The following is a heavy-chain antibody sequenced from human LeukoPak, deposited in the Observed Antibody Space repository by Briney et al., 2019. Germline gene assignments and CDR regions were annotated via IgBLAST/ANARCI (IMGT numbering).Heavy chain of an antibody. V-gene: IGHV3-53*01. J-gene: IGHJ4*02. D-gene: IGHD3-22*01. Sequence: GGSLRLSCAASGFTVSSNYMSWVRQAPGKGLEWVSVIYSGGSTYYADSVKGRFTISRDNSKNTLYLQMNSLRAEDTAVYYCARVNQGIYYDSSGYLFDYWGQGTLVTVSS. CDR1: GFTVSSNY. CDR2: IYSGGST. CDR3: ARVNQGIYYDSSGYLFDY.